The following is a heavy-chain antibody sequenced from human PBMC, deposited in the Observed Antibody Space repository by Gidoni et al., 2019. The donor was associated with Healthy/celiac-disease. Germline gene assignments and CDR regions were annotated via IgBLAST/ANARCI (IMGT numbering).Heavy chain of an antibody. Sequence: QVQLQQWGAGLLQPSETLSLTCAVYGWSFRGYYWSWIRQPPGKGLEWIGEINHSGSTNYNPSLKSRVTISVDTSKNQFSLKLSSVTAADTAVYYCARDPPRSAMVKGFGGMDVWGQGTTVTVSS. CDR1: GWSFRGYY. CDR3: ARDPPRSAMVKGFGGMDV. D-gene: IGHD5-18*01. CDR2: INHSGST. V-gene: IGHV4-34*01. J-gene: IGHJ6*02.